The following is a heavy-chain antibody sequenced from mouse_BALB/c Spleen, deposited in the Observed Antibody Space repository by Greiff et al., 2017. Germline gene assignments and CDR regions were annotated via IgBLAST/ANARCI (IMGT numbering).Heavy chain of an antibody. J-gene: IGHJ3*01. CDR3: ARSKDGYSAWFAY. Sequence: QVQLQQPGAELVKPGASVKLSCKASGYTFTSYWMHWVKQRPGQGLEWIGEIDPSDSYTNYNQKFKGKATLTVDKSSSTAYMQLSSLTSEDSAVYYCARSKDGYSAWFAYWGQGTLVTVSA. V-gene: IGHV1-69*02. CDR1: GYTFTSYW. D-gene: IGHD2-3*01. CDR2: IDPSDSYT.